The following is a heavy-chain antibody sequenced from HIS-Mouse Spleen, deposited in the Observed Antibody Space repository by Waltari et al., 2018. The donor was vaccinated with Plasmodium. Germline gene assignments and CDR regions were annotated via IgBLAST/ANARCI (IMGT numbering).Heavy chain of an antibody. J-gene: IGHJ1*01. V-gene: IGHV1-2*02. CDR1: GYTFTGYY. CDR3: ARVLGYKAAAGTFVEYFQH. CDR2: INPNSGGP. Sequence: QVQLVQSGAEVKKPGASVKVSCKASGYTFTGYYMHWVRQAPGQGLEWMGWINPNSGGPNYAQKFQGRVTMTRDTSISTAYRELSRLRSDDTAVYYCARVLGYKAAAGTFVEYFQHWGQGTLVTVSS. D-gene: IGHD6-13*01.